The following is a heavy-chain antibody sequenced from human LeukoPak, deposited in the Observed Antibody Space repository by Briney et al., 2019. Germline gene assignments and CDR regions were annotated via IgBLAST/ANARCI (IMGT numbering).Heavy chain of an antibody. V-gene: IGHV4-61*02. D-gene: IGHD3-16*01. CDR1: GGSISAGSYY. CDR3: ARRGSANWFDP. J-gene: IGHJ5*02. Sequence: SETLSLTCTVSGGSISAGSYYWSWIRQPAGKGLEWIGRIYTSGRTDYNASLKSRVTISVDTSKNHFSLNLTSVTAADTAVYYCARRGSANWFDPWGQGTLVTVSS. CDR2: IYTSGRT.